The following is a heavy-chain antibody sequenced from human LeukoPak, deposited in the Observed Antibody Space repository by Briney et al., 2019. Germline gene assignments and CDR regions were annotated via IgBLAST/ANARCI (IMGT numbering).Heavy chain of an antibody. D-gene: IGHD3-10*01. CDR3: ARGGARGSSAFDI. J-gene: IGHJ3*02. Sequence: SETLFLTCTGSGDSISGFYWSWLRQPPGKGLEWIAYIYYSGCTIYNPSLKSRLTLLIEISKHQFSLNPRPVTAADPAVSLCARGGARGSSAFDIWGQGTMVTVSS. CDR2: IYYSGCT. CDR1: GDSISGFY. V-gene: IGHV4-59*01.